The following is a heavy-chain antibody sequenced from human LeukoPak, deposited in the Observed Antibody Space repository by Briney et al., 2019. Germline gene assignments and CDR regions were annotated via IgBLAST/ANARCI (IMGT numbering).Heavy chain of an antibody. CDR3: ARAKYSSGWYYDY. D-gene: IGHD6-19*01. CDR1: GGSISSGSYY. CDR2: IYYSGST. V-gene: IGHV4-39*01. Sequence: EPSETLSLTCTVSGGSISSGSYYWSWIRQPAGKGLEWIGSIYYSGSTYYNPSLKSRVTISVDTSKNQFSLKLSSVTAADTAVYYCARAKYSSGWYYDYWGQGTLVTVSS. J-gene: IGHJ4*02.